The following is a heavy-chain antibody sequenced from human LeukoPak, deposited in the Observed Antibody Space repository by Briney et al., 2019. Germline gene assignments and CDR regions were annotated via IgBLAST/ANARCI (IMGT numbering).Heavy chain of an antibody. CDR1: GFTFSSYW. V-gene: IGHV3-74*01. D-gene: IGHD3-9*01. CDR3: ARWGSPSEDILTGYYKLYYYYGMDV. J-gene: IGHJ6*02. Sequence: GGSLRLSCAASGFTFSSYWMHWVRQAPGKGLVWVSRINSDGSSTSHADSVKGRFTISRDNAKNTLYLQMNSLRAEDTAVYYCARWGSPSEDILTGYYKLYYYYGMDVWGQGTTVTVSS. CDR2: INSDGSST.